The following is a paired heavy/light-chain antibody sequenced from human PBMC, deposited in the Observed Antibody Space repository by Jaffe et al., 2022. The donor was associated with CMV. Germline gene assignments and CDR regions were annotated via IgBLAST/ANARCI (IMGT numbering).Heavy chain of an antibody. CDR3: AKPPAAYDSGWFSYYFAY. CDR1: GFTFSNYA. Sequence: EVQLLESGGGLVQPGGSLRLSCTTSGFTFSNYAMNWVRQAPGKGLEWVSGISGSGGSTNYADSVKGRFTISRDNSKNTLYLQMNNLRAEDTALYYCAKPPAAYDSGWFSYYFAYWGQGTLVTVSS. D-gene: IGHD6-19*01. V-gene: IGHV3-23*01. J-gene: IGHJ4*02. CDR2: ISGSGGST.
Light chain of an antibody. CDR1: QSLLHSDGKTY. Sequence: DIVMTQTPLSLSVTPGQPASISCKSSQSLLHSDGKTYLYWYLQKPGQSPQLLIYAVSVRFSGVPDRFSGSGSGTDFTLKISRVEAEDVGIYYCMQGIHLWTFGQGTKVEIK. V-gene: IGKV2-29*02. CDR2: AVS. J-gene: IGKJ1*01. CDR3: MQGIHLWT.